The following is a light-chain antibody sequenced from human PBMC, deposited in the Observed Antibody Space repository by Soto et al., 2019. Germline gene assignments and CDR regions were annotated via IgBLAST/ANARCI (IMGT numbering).Light chain of an antibody. J-gene: IGKJ2*01. CDR2: DAS. CDR3: QQYDSSSPT. CDR1: QSVSSY. V-gene: IGKV3-11*01. Sequence: EIVLTQSPATLSLSPGERATLSCRASQSVSSYLAWYQQKPGQAPRLLIYDASNRATGIPARFSGSGSGTEFTLTIRSLQPDDSATYYCQQYDSSSPTFGQGTKLEIK.